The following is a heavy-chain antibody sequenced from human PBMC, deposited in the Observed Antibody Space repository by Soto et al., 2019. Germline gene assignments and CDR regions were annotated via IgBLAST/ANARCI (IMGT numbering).Heavy chain of an antibody. J-gene: IGHJ4*02. V-gene: IGHV3-23*01. CDR1: GFTFSNYA. CDR2: ITGNGDST. CDR3: AKPCFTYYDILTGYSPFDY. Sequence: GGSLRLSCAASGFTFSNYAMSWVRQAPGKGLEWVSAITGNGDSTYYADSVKGWFTISRDNSKNTLYLQMNSLRAEDTAVYYCAKPCFTYYDILTGYSPFDYWGQGTLVTVSS. D-gene: IGHD3-9*01.